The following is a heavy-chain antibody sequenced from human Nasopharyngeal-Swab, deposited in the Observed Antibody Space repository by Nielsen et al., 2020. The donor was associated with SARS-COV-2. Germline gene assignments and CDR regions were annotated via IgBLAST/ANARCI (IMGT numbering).Heavy chain of an antibody. CDR1: GFTFSDYY. J-gene: IGHJ6*02. CDR3: ARDPSLGTSCYECDYYGMDV. D-gene: IGHD2-2*01. V-gene: IGHV3-11*05. CDR2: ISSSSTYT. Sequence: GESLKISCAASGFTFSDYYMSWIRQAPGKGLEWVSYISSSSTYTDYADSVKGRFTISRDNAKNSLYLQMNSLRAEDTAVYYCARDPSLGTSCYECDYYGMDVWGQGTTVTVSS.